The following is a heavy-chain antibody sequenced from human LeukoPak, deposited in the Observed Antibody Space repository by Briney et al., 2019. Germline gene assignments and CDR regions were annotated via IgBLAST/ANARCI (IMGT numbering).Heavy chain of an antibody. D-gene: IGHD4-23*01. CDR1: GYTFTSYG. Sequence: ASVKVSCKASGYTFTSYGISWVRQASGQGLEWMGWISAYNGNTNYAQKLQGRVTMTTDTSTSTAYMELRSLRSDDTAVYYCARDLVKYYGGNTGRGAFDYWGQGTLVTVSS. V-gene: IGHV1-18*01. CDR3: ARDLVKYYGGNTGRGAFDY. CDR2: ISAYNGNT. J-gene: IGHJ4*02.